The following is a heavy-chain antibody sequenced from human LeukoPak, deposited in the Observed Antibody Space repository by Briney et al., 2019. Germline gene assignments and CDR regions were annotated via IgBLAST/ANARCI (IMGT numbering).Heavy chain of an antibody. Sequence: GGSLRLSCAASGFTFSSYAMHWVRQAPGKGLEYVSAISSNGGSTYYANSVKGRFTISRDNSKNTLYLQMGSLRAEDMAVYYCARDCSSSWHNYYYYYMAVWGKGTTVTVSS. J-gene: IGHJ6*03. CDR3: ARDCSSSWHNYYYYYMAV. D-gene: IGHD6-13*01. CDR1: GFTFSSYA. CDR2: ISSNGGST. V-gene: IGHV3-64*01.